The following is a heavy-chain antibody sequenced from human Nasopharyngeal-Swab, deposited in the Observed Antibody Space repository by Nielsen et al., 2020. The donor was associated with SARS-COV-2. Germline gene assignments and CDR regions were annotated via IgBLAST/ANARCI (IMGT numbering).Heavy chain of an antibody. CDR2: IKNKDDGTT. J-gene: IGHJ1*01. Sequence: GESLKISCAVSGLTFSNAWMSWVRQAPGKGLEWVGRIKNKDDGTTAYAAPVKGRFTISRDDSSNTVHLQMDSLKTDDTAVYYCAHLGYCSSASYLGKYFHHWGQGTLVTVSS. CDR3: AHLGYCSSASYLGKYFHH. D-gene: IGHD2-2*01. V-gene: IGHV3-15*01. CDR1: GLTFSNAW.